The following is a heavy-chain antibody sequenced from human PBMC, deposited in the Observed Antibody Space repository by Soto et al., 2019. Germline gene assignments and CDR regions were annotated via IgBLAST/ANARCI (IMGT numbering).Heavy chain of an antibody. CDR3: ARLVYDTRLNYMYFDF. CDR2: IFHDGTA. Sequence: SETLSLTCAVSGVSISSGNWWTWVRQTPQRGLEYIGEIFHDGTANYYPSFERRVAISVDTSKNQFSLKLTSVTAADTAIYFCARLVYDTRLNYMYFDFWGQGALGTVSS. V-gene: IGHV4-4*02. J-gene: IGHJ4*02. D-gene: IGHD3-10*01. CDR1: GVSISSGNW.